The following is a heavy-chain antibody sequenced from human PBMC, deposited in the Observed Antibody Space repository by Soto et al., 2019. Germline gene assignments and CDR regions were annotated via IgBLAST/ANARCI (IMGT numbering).Heavy chain of an antibody. CDR2: MNPNFGTT. CDR1: GGTFSSYA. J-gene: IGHJ6*03. V-gene: IGHV1-8*02. Sequence: ASVKVSCKASGGTFSSYAISWVRQAPGQGLEWMGWMNPNFGTTGYAQKFQGRVTMTRNKSISTAYMELSSLRSEDTAVYYCARVLRFLEWLPTYYYYMDVWGKGTTVTVSS. D-gene: IGHD3-3*01. CDR3: ARVLRFLEWLPTYYYYMDV.